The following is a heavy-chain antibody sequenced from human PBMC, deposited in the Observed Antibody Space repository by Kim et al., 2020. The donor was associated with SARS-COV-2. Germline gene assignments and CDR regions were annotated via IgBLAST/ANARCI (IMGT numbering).Heavy chain of an antibody. CDR3: ARGIAARTGRGY. Sequence: SETLSLTCAVYGGSFSGYYWSWIRQPPGKGLEWIGEINHSGSTNYNPSLKSRVTISVDTSKNQFSLKLSSVTAADTAVYYCARGIAARTGRGYWGQGTL. CDR2: INHSGST. V-gene: IGHV4-34*01. CDR1: GGSFSGYY. J-gene: IGHJ4*02. D-gene: IGHD6-6*01.